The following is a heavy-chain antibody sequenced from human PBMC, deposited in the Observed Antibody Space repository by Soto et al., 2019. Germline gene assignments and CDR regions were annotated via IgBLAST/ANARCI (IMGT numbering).Heavy chain of an antibody. V-gene: IGHV3-43*01. CDR3: AKDTTSSGITTIFDY. J-gene: IGHJ4*02. D-gene: IGHD3-10*01. CDR2: ISWDGGST. CDR1: GFTFDDYT. Sequence: PGGSLRLSCAASGFTFDDYTMHWVRQAPGKGLEWVSLISWDGGSTYYADSVKGRFTISRDNSKNSLYLQMNSLRTEDTALYYCAKDTTSSGITTIFDYWGQGTLVTVSS.